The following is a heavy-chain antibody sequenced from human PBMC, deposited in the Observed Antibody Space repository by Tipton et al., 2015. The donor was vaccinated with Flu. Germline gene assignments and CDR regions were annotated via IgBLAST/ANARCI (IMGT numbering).Heavy chain of an antibody. Sequence: LRLSCTVSGGSMSSGDYYWSWIRQSPGMGLEWIGYIYYSGGTYYNPSLKSRITMSVDTSRRQFSLKLSSVTAADTAVYYCAREGTYCSGGSCFPDYWGQGTLVAVSS. V-gene: IGHV4-30-4*01. CDR3: AREGTYCSGGSCFPDY. CDR2: IYYSGGT. D-gene: IGHD2-15*01. J-gene: IGHJ4*02. CDR1: GGSMSSGDYY.